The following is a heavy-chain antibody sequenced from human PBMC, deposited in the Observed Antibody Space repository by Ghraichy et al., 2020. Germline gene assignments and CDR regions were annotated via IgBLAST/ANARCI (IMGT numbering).Heavy chain of an antibody. CDR2: IYYSGST. J-gene: IGHJ4*02. V-gene: IGHV4-59*01. D-gene: IGHD5-18*01. CDR1: GGSISSYY. Sequence: SETLSLTCTVSGGSISSYYWSWIRQPPGKGLEWIGYIYYSGSTNYNPSLKSRVTISVDTSKNQFSLKLSSVTAADTAVYYCSGGRGYSYGYLSDYWGQGTLVTVSS. CDR3: SGGRGYSYGYLSDY.